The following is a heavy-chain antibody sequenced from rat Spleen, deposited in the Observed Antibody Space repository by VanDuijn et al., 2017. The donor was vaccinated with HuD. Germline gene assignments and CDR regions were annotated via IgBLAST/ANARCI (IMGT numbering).Heavy chain of an antibody. CDR1: GFTFSDFD. J-gene: IGHJ3*01. CDR2: ISTGDDDT. V-gene: IGHV5S23*01. Sequence: EVQLVESGGGLVQPGRSLKLSCAASGFTFSDFDMAWVRQAPTKGLEWVASISTGDDDTYYRDSVKGRFTISRDDEESTLYLQMDSLRFEDTATYFCARLGGLRNWFAYWGQGTLVTVSS. CDR3: ARLGGLRNWFAY. D-gene: IGHD4-3*01.